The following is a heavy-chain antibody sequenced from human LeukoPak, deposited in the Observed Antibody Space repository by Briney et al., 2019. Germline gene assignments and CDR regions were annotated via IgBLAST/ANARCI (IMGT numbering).Heavy chain of an antibody. J-gene: IGHJ4*02. Sequence: ASVKVSCKASGYTFTGYYMHWVRQAPGQGLEWMGWINPNSGGTNYAQKFQGRVTMTRDTSISTAYMELSRLRSDDTAVYYCARGRPRRIVVPAAIPDYWGQGTLVTVSS. V-gene: IGHV1-2*02. CDR1: GYTFTGYY. D-gene: IGHD2-2*02. CDR3: ARGRPRRIVVPAAIPDY. CDR2: INPNSGGT.